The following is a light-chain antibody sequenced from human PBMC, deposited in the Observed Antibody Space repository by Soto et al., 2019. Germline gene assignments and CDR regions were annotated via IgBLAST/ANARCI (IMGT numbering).Light chain of an antibody. Sequence: QSVLTQPPSASGTRGQRVTISCSGTSSNIGNNYVCWYQQLPGTAPKLLIYRNNQRPSGVPDRFSGSKSGTSASLAISGLRSDDEADYYCAAWDDSLSGVVFGGGTKVTVL. V-gene: IGLV1-47*01. CDR1: SSNIGNNY. J-gene: IGLJ2*01. CDR2: RNN. CDR3: AAWDDSLSGVV.